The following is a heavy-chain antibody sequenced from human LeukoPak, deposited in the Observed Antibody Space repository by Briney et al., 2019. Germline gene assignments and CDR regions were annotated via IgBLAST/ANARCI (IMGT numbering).Heavy chain of an antibody. CDR2: INSDGSST. CDR1: GFTFSSYW. J-gene: IGHJ3*02. V-gene: IGHV3-74*01. CDR3: AKEDGGNLDAFDI. D-gene: IGHD4-23*01. Sequence: GGSLRLSCAASGFTFSSYWMHWVRQAPGKGLVWVSRINSDGSSTSYADSVKGRFTISRDNAKNTLYLQMNSLRAEDTAVYYCAKEDGGNLDAFDIWGQGTMVTVSS.